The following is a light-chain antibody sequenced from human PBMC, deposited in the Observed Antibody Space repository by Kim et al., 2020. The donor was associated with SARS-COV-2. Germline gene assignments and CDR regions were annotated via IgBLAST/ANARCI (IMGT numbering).Light chain of an antibody. V-gene: IGLV3-21*04. CDR3: QVWDSISDHVV. J-gene: IGLJ2*01. Sequence: APGKPAKVTCGGNNIGPYRVHLYQQKLRQAPLMVIYYDTDRPSGIPERFSGSNSGNTATLTISRAEAGDEADYYCQVWDSISDHVVIGGGTQLTVL. CDR2: YDT. CDR1: NIGPYR.